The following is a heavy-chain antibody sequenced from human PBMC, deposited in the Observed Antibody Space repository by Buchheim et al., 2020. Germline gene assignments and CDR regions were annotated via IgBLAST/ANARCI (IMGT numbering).Heavy chain of an antibody. V-gene: IGHV4-59*01. Sequence: QVQLQESGPRLVKPSETLSLTCTASGDSISPYYRSWIRQPPGKGLDWTGYIFQTDSNNYKPSLRSRVTMSVDRSKNQFSLNLGSVTAADTAVYFCARKRRVGGGDFDYWGHGIL. CDR1: GDSISPYY. CDR3: ARKRRVGGGDFDY. CDR2: IFQTDSN. D-gene: IGHD2-21*01. J-gene: IGHJ4*01.